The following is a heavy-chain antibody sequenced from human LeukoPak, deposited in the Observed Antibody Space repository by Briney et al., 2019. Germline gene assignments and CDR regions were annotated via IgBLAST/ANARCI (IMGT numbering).Heavy chain of an antibody. CDR2: INPSGGST. J-gene: IGHJ6*03. CDR3: ARAGGFAGYMDV. CDR1: GYTFTSYY. D-gene: IGHD3-16*01. V-gene: IGHV1-46*01. Sequence: ASVKVSCKASGYTFTSYYMHWVRQAPGQGLEWMGIINPSGGSTSYAQKFQGRVTMTRDMSTSTVYMELSSLRSEDTAVYYCARAGGFAGYMDVWGKGTTVTISS.